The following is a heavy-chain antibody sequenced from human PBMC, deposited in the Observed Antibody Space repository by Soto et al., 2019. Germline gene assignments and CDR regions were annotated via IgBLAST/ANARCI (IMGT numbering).Heavy chain of an antibody. CDR1: GGSISSSNW. CDR2: IYHSGST. J-gene: IGHJ5*02. CDR3: ASGRSAYSSGPNCFVP. Sequence: NPSETLSLTCAVSGGSISSSNWWSWVRQPPRKGLEWIGEIYHSGSTNYNPSLKRRVTISVDKAKNKFSLKLSCVTAADTAVYYGASGRSAYSSGPNCFVPWCQGTLVTISS. V-gene: IGHV4-4*02. D-gene: IGHD6-19*01.